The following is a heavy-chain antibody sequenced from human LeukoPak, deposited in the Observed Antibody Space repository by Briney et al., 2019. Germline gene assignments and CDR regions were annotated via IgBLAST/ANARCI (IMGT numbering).Heavy chain of an antibody. J-gene: IGHJ4*02. Sequence: SETLSLTCNVSGDSISGPYWNWVRLPADKGLEWIGRLYSDGTPYYNPSLKSRVTMSVDTSKNQFSLKLRSVTAADTAIYYCARGSSGVTRRYYFDFWGQGALVTVSS. CDR2: LYSDGTP. CDR3: ARGSSGVTRRYYFDF. D-gene: IGHD3-22*01. CDR1: GDSISGPY. V-gene: IGHV4-4*07.